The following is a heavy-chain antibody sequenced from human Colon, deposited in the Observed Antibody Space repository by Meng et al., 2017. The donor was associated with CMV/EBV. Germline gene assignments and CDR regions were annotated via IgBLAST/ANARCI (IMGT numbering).Heavy chain of an antibody. CDR1: GASISAYS. Sequence: SETLSLTCTVSGASISAYSWGWIRQTPGKGLEWIGYVHNSGETKYSPSFESRITVSVDPSKRLVSLYMRSVTAADTAVYFCARSGTYCSNTACYASDSWGPGTLVTVSS. V-gene: IGHV4-59*01. D-gene: IGHD2-2*01. J-gene: IGHJ4*02. CDR3: ARSGTYCSNTACYASDS. CDR2: VHNSGET.